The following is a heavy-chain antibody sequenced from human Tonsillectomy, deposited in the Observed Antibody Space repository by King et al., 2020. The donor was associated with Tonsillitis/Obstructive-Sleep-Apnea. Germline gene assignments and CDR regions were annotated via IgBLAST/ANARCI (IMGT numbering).Heavy chain of an antibody. CDR2: ISGSDGST. CDR3: AKGGYCSSTSCPFDY. Sequence: VQLVESGGGLVQPGGSLRLSCAASGFTFSSYAMSWVRQAPGKGLEWVSTISGSDGSTYYADSVKGRFTISRDNSKNTLYLQMNSLRAEDTAVYYCAKGGYCSSTSCPFDYWGQGTLVTVSS. V-gene: IGHV3-23*04. J-gene: IGHJ4*02. D-gene: IGHD2-2*01. CDR1: GFTFSSYA.